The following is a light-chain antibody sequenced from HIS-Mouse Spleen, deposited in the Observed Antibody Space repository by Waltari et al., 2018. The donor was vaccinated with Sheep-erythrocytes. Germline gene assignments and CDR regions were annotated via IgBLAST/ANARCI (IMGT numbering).Light chain of an antibody. V-gene: IGLV2-11*01. CDR3: CSYAGSYNHV. Sequence: QSAWTQPRSVSGSPGQSVTISCPGTSTDVRVYTYVAWYQQHPGKAPKLMIYEFSKRPSGVPVRFSGSKSGNTASLTISGLQAEDEADYYCCSYAGSYNHVFATGTKVTVL. J-gene: IGLJ1*01. CDR2: EFS. CDR1: STDVRVYTY.